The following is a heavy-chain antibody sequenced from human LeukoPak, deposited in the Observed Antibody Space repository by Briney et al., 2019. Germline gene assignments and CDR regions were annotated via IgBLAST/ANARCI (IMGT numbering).Heavy chain of an antibody. CDR3: AKRGSNTWSDFDY. Sequence: PSETLSLTCTVSGGSISSGGYYWSWIRQPAGKGLEWIGRIYTSGSTNYNPSLKSRVTISVDTSKNQFSLKLSSVTAADTAVYYCAKRGSNTWSDFDYWGQGTLVTVSS. D-gene: IGHD6-13*01. CDR1: GGSISSGGYY. V-gene: IGHV4-61*02. CDR2: IYTSGST. J-gene: IGHJ4*02.